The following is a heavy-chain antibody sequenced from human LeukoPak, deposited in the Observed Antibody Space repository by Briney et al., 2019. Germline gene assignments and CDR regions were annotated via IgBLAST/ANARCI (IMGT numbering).Heavy chain of an antibody. D-gene: IGHD3-22*01. Sequence: ASVTLSCKASGYTFTIYYMHWVRQAPGQGLEWMGIINPSGGSTSYAQKFQGRVTMTRDTSTSTVYMELSSLRSEDTAVYYCARGGATYYYDSSGYYADYWGQGTLVTVSS. CDR1: GYTFTIYY. J-gene: IGHJ4*02. V-gene: IGHV1-46*01. CDR3: ARGGATYYYDSSGYYADY. CDR2: INPSGGST.